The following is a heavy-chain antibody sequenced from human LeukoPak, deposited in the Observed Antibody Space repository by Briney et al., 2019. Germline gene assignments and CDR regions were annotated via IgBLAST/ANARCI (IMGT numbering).Heavy chain of an antibody. V-gene: IGHV3-23*01. D-gene: IGHD3-10*01. J-gene: IGHJ4*02. Sequence: GGSLRLSCAASGFTFSSYAMSWVRQAPGKGLEWVSAISGSGGSTYYADSVKGRFTISRDNSKNTLYLQMNSLRAEDTAVYYCAKDLGLWFGETLCDYWGQGTLVTVSS. CDR3: AKDLGLWFGETLCDY. CDR2: ISGSGGST. CDR1: GFTFSSYA.